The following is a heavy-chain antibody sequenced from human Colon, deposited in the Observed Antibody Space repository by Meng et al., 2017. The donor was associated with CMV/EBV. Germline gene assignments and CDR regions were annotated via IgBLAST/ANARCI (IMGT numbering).Heavy chain of an antibody. D-gene: IGHD6-6*01. CDR3: ARGSAGEQLVQPFDY. CDR1: GYTFTGYK. V-gene: IGHV1-46*01. J-gene: IGHJ4*02. Sequence: ASVKVSCKASGYTFTGYKIHWVRQAPGQGLEWMGIINPSGGSTSYAQKFQGRVTMTRDTSTSTVYMELSSLRSEDTAVYYCARGSAGEQLVQPFDYWGQGTLVTVSS. CDR2: INPSGGST.